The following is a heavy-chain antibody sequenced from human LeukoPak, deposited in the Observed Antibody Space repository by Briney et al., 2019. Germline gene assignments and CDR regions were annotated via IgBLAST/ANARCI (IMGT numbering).Heavy chain of an antibody. J-gene: IGHJ4*02. V-gene: IGHV1-69*05. CDR1: GGTFSSYA. D-gene: IGHD6-13*01. CDR2: IIPIFGTA. CDR3: ASHSSSWYTFDY. Sequence: ASVKVSCKASGGTFSSYAISWVRQAPGQGLEWMGGIIPIFGTANYAQKFQGRVTITTDESTSTAYMELSSLRSEDTAVYYCASHSSSWYTFDYWGQGTLVTVSS.